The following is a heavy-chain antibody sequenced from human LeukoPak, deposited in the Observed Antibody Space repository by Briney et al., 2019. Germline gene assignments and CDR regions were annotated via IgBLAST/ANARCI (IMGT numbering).Heavy chain of an antibody. CDR2: INPNSGNT. J-gene: IGHJ4*02. CDR3: ARDHKRVGSGWSERGY. D-gene: IGHD6-19*01. Sequence: ASVKVSCKASGYTFTGYYMHWARQAPGQGLEWMGWINPNSGNTNYAQKLQGRVTMTTDTSTSTAYMELRSLRSDDTAVYYCARDHKRVGSGWSERGYWGQGTLVTVSS. V-gene: IGHV1-18*04. CDR1: GYTFTGYY.